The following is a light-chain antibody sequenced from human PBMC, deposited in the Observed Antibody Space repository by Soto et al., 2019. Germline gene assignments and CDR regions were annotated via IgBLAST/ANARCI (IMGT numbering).Light chain of an antibody. CDR2: GAS. J-gene: IGKJ1*01. CDR3: QQYNNWPPWT. V-gene: IGKV3D-15*01. Sequence: EIVMTQSPATLSVSPGERATLSCRASQSVSSNLAWYQQQPGQAPRLLIYGASTRATCIPARFSGSGSGTEFTLTISSLQSEDFAVYYCQQYNNWPPWTSGQGTKVEVK. CDR1: QSVSSN.